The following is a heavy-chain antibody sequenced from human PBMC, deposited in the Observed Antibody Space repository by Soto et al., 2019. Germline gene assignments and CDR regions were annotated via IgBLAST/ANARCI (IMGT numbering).Heavy chain of an antibody. Sequence: QVQLQESGPGLVKPSGTLSLTCAVSGGSISSSNWWSWVRQPPGKGLEWIGEINHSGSTNYNPSLKSRVTISVDTSKNQFSLKLSSVTAADTAVYYCASGPVTRRVAFDWGQGTLVTVSS. CDR2: INHSGST. CDR3: ASGPVTRRVAFD. V-gene: IGHV4-4*02. J-gene: IGHJ4*02. D-gene: IGHD4-17*01. CDR1: GGSISSSNW.